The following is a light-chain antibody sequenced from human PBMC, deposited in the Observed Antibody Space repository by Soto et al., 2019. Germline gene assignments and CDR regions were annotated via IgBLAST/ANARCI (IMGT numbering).Light chain of an antibody. Sequence: EIVVTQSPATLSLSPGERATLSCRASQRVSSHLAWYQQKPGQAPRLLIDDASNRATGIPARFSGSGSGTDFTLTISSLEPEDSAVYYCQQRADWWTFGKGTKVEVK. V-gene: IGKV3-11*01. J-gene: IGKJ1*01. CDR2: DAS. CDR1: QRVSSH. CDR3: QQRADWWT.